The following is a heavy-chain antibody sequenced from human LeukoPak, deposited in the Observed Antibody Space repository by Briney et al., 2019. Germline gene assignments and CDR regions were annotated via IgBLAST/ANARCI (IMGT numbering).Heavy chain of an antibody. D-gene: IGHD1-26*01. CDR1: GFTFSTYT. J-gene: IGHJ4*02. CDR2: ISSSSTYM. Sequence: SGGSLRLSCAASGFTFSTYTMNCVRQAPGKGLEWVSSISSSSTYMYYVDSVKGRFTISRDNAKSSLYLQMNSLRAEDTAMYYCARDIVGGVIDYWGQGTRVTVSS. CDR3: ARDIVGGVIDY. V-gene: IGHV3-21*01.